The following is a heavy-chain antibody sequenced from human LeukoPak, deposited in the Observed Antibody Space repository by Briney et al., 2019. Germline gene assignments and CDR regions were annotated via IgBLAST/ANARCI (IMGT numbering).Heavy chain of an antibody. CDR1: VGSHSVYY. D-gene: IGHD5-18*01. CDR2: INHSGST. J-gene: IGHJ4*02. V-gene: IGHV4-34*01. CDR3: ARGRRRYSYSRYFDY. Sequence: SDTLSLTCAVYVGSHSVYYWSWIRRPPGRGREWIGEINHSGSTNYNPSLKSRVTISVDTSKTQFSLKLSSVTAADTAVYYWARGRRRYSYSRYFDYWGQGTLVTVSS.